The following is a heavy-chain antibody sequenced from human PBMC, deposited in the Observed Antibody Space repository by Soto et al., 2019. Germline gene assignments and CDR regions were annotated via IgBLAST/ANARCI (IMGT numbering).Heavy chain of an antibody. CDR1: GVSFSNSY. Sequence: QVHLQESGPGLVKPSEALSLTCSVSGVSFSNSYWSWSRQAPGQGLEWIGSIYHTGISNYNPSLRSRVTISLDTSKNQFSLSLRSVTTADTAVYYCAKGRVSAIWGQGTMVIVSS. CDR3: AKGRVSAI. J-gene: IGHJ3*02. CDR2: IYHTGIS. V-gene: IGHV4-59*01.